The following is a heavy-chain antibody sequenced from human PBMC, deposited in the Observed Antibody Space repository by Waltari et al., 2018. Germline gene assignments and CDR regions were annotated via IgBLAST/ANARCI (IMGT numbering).Heavy chain of an antibody. CDR3: ASLAGYYDSSGYWGRDYYYMDV. CDR2: IYYSGRT. CDR1: GGSISSSSYY. V-gene: IGHV4-39*07. J-gene: IGHJ6*03. Sequence: QLQLQESGPGLVKPSETLSLTCTVPGGSISSSSYYWGWVRQPPGKGREWIGCIYYSGRTYYNPSLKSRVTISVDTSKNQFSLKLSSVTAADTAVYYCASLAGYYDSSGYWGRDYYYMDVWGKGTTVTVSS. D-gene: IGHD3-22*01.